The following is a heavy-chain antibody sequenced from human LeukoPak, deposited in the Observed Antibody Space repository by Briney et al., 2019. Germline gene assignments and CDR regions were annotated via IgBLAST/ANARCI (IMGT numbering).Heavy chain of an antibody. CDR3: ARKGPIVATGPDY. V-gene: IGHV4-59*01. J-gene: IGHJ4*02. Sequence: SETLSLTCTVSGGSISSYYWSWIRQRPGKGLEWLGYIYNSRDTNYNPSLKSRVTFSVDTSKNQFSLKLNSVTAADTAVYYCARKGPIVATGPDYWGQGTLVTVSS. CDR1: GGSISSYY. CDR2: IYNSRDT. D-gene: IGHD1-1*01.